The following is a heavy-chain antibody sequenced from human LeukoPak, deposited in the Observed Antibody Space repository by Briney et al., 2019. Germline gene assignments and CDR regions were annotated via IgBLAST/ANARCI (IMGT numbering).Heavy chain of an antibody. Sequence: GASVKVSCKASGGTFSSYAISWVRQAPGQGLEWMGGIIPIFGTANYAQKFQGRVTITADESMSTAYMELSSLRSEDTAVYYCARGSGSYLTGPLDYWGQGTLVTVSS. D-gene: IGHD1-26*01. CDR1: GGTFSSYA. V-gene: IGHV1-69*13. J-gene: IGHJ4*02. CDR2: IIPIFGTA. CDR3: ARGSGSYLTGPLDY.